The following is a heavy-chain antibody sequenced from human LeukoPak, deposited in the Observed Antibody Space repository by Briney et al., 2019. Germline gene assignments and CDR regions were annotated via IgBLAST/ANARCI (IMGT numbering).Heavy chain of an antibody. J-gene: IGHJ4*02. V-gene: IGHV4-34*01. CDR3: ARRSRYFDWLSGYYFDY. CDR2: INHSGST. CDR1: GGSFSGYY. Sequence: PSETLSLTCAVYGGSFSGYYWSWIRQPPGKGLEWIGEINHSGSTNYNPSLKSRVTISVDTSKNQFSLKLSSVTAADTAVYYCARRSRYFDWLSGYYFDYWGQGTLVTVSS. D-gene: IGHD3-9*01.